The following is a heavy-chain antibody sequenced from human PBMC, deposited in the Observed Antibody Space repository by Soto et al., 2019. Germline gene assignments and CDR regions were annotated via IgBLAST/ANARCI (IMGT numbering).Heavy chain of an antibody. CDR1: GGSISSGTSY. CDR3: ASIPRRGYSYGIDY. Sequence: QVQLQESGPGLVKPSQTLSLTCNVSGGSISSGTSYWTWIRQHPGEGLEWIGHICFTGATYSNPSLRSRLTMSVDTSKNQFSLKLTSVTAADTATYYCASIPRRGYSYGIDYWGQGTLVTVSS. CDR2: ICFTGAT. V-gene: IGHV4-31*03. D-gene: IGHD2-21*02. J-gene: IGHJ4*02.